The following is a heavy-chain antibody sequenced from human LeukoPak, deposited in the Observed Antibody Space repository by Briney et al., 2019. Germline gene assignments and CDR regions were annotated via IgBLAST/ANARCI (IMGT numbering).Heavy chain of an antibody. CDR2: ISSSGNT. Sequence: GGSLRLSCEASGFTFGRSAMTWVRPTPGKGLEWFSSISSSGNTYYADSVKGRFTISRDNSKNLVNLQMNSLRAEDTAIYYCVKGRMSEDGLDFWGQGSLVTVSS. J-gene: IGHJ4*02. CDR1: GFTFGRSA. V-gene: IGHV3-23*01. CDR3: VKGRMSEDGLDF. D-gene: IGHD5-24*01.